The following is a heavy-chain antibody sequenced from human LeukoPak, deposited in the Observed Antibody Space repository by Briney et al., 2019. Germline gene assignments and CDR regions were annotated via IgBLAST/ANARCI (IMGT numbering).Heavy chain of an antibody. V-gene: IGHV4-38-2*01. D-gene: IGHD4-11*01. CDR3: ARGSGYSNDFDY. J-gene: IGHJ4*02. CDR2: IYHSGST. Sequence: SETLSLTCAVSGYSISSGYYWGWVRQPPGKGVEWIGSIYHSGSTYYIPPLKSGATISVDTPNNQFSLMVTSVPAADTAVYYFARGSGYSNDFDYWGERTLVTVSS. CDR1: GYSISSGYY.